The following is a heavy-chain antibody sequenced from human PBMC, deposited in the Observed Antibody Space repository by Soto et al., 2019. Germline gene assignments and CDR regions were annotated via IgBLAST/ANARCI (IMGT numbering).Heavy chain of an antibody. CDR2: IYHSGTT. CDR3: VRANWNRFDP. V-gene: IGHV4-30-2*01. Sequence: QLQLQESGSGLVKPSQTLSLTCAVSGGSISSGGYFWSWFRQPPGKDLEGIGNIYHSGTTSYNPSLKRRVTLSIDTSNNHSSLNLTSVTAADTAVYYWVRANWNRFDPWGQGTLVTVSS. CDR1: GGSISSGGYF. J-gene: IGHJ5*02.